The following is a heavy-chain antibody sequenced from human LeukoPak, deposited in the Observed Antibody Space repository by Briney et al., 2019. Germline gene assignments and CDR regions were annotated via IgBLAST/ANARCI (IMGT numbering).Heavy chain of an antibody. CDR1: GFTFSSYA. Sequence: PGGSLRLSCAASGFTFSSYAMSWVRQAPGKGLEWVSAISGSGGSTYYADSVKGRFTISRDNSKNTLYLQMNSLRAEDTAVYYCAKDLAARPPYYYYYHMDVWGKGTTVTVSS. D-gene: IGHD6-6*01. CDR2: ISGSGGST. V-gene: IGHV3-23*01. CDR3: AKDLAARPPYYYYYHMDV. J-gene: IGHJ6*03.